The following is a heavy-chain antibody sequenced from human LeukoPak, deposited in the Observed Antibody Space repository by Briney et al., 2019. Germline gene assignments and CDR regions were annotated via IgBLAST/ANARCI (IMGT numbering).Heavy chain of an antibody. CDR1: GGSINSKDHF. CDR2: IYYSGST. Sequence: KPSGTLSLTCSVSGGSINSKDHFWGWVRQPPGKGLEWIATIYYSGSTYHNPSLKSRVDISLDGSKNQFSLKLSSVTAADTAVYYCASSPDMDLHYWGQGTLVTVSS. V-gene: IGHV4-39*07. D-gene: IGHD2-15*01. J-gene: IGHJ4*02. CDR3: ASSPDMDLHY.